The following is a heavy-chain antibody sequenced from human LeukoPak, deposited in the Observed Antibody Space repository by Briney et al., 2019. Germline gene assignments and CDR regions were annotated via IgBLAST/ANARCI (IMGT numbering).Heavy chain of an antibody. CDR2: IYYSGST. CDR1: GGSISSSSYY. J-gene: IGHJ4*02. D-gene: IGHD4-17*01. Sequence: PSETLSLTCTVSGGSISSSSYYWGGIRQPPGKGLEWIGSIYYSGSTYYNPSLKSRVTISVDTSKNQFYLKLSSVTAADTAVYYCARAVHYSVTSDQYTGGWYYFDFWGQGTRVTVSS. CDR3: ARAVHYSVTSDQYTGGWYYFDF. V-gene: IGHV4-39*07.